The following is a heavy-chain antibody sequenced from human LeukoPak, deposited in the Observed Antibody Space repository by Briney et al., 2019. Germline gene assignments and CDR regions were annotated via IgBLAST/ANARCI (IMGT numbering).Heavy chain of an antibody. CDR3: ARQMISGGVVLWFDP. CDR2: IYTSGST. D-gene: IGHD3-22*01. CDR1: DGSISSYY. J-gene: IGHJ5*02. Sequence: SETLSLTCTVSDGSISSYYWSWIRQPAGKGLEWIGRIYTSGSTNYNPSLKSRVTMSVDTSKNHFSLKLSSVTAADTAVYYCARQMISGGVVLWFDPWGQGTLVTVSS. V-gene: IGHV4-4*07.